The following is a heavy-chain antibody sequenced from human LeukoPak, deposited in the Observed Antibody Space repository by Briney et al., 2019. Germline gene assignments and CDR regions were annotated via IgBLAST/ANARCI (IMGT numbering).Heavy chain of an antibody. V-gene: IGHV3-23*01. Sequence: GGSLRLSCAASGFTFSSYAMSWVRQAPGKGLEWVSAISGSGGSTYYADSVKGRFTISRDNSKNALYLQMNSLRAEDTAVYYCAKYLPLVVAASDNWFDPWGQGTLVTVSS. D-gene: IGHD2-15*01. CDR3: AKYLPLVVAASDNWFDP. CDR1: GFTFSSYA. CDR2: ISGSGGST. J-gene: IGHJ5*02.